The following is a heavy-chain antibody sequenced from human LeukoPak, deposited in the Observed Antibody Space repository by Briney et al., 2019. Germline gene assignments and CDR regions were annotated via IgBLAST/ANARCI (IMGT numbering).Heavy chain of an antibody. J-gene: IGHJ4*02. D-gene: IGHD2-15*01. V-gene: IGHV4-31*03. CDR2: IYHSGST. Sequence: SETLSLTCTVPGGSISSGGYYWSWIRQHPGNGLEWIGYIYHSGSTYYNPSLKSRVTISVDTSKNQFSLRLSSVTAADTAVYYCAREPRSPGGRGRPFDFWGQGTLVTVSS. CDR1: GGSISSGGYY. CDR3: AREPRSPGGRGRPFDF.